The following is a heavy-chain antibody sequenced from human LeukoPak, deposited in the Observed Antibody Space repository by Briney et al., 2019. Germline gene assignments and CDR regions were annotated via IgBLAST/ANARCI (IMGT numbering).Heavy chain of an antibody. Sequence: GGSVKVSCKASGYTFTSYGISWVRQAPGQGLEWMGWISAYNGNTNYAQKLQGRVTMTTDTSTSTAYMELRSLRSDDTAVYYCERPLLYSSSWYVFDYWGQGTLVTVSS. V-gene: IGHV1-18*01. J-gene: IGHJ4*02. CDR2: ISAYNGNT. CDR3: ERPLLYSSSWYVFDY. CDR1: GYTFTSYG. D-gene: IGHD6-13*01.